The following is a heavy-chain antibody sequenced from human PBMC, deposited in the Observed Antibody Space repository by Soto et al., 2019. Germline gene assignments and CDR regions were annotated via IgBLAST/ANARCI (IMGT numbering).Heavy chain of an antibody. V-gene: IGHV3-7*01. Sequence: EVQLVESGGGLVQPGGSLRLACAASGFTFSRYWMSWVRQAPGKGMEWVANIKQDGSEKYYVDSVKGRVTISRDNDKNSLNLQMNSLRAEESALYYCARDGRHCDWFHYYDGMDVWGHGTTVTVSS. J-gene: IGHJ6*02. CDR2: IKQDGSEK. D-gene: IGHD3-9*01. CDR1: GFTFSRYW. CDR3: ARDGRHCDWFHYYDGMDV.